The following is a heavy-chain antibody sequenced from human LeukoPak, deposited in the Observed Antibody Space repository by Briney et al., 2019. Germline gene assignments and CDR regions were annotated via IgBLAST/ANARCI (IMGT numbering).Heavy chain of an antibody. CDR1: GGSISSYY. CDR2: IYYTGST. V-gene: IGHV4-59*01. J-gene: IGHJ4*02. Sequence: SETLSLTCTVSGGSISSYYWSWIRQPPGKGLEWIGYIYYTGSTKYNPSLKSRVTISLDTSKNQFSLKLSSVTAADTAVYFCAREVGRGNYADYFDHWGQGTRVTVSS. CDR3: AREVGRGNYADYFDH. D-gene: IGHD1-7*01.